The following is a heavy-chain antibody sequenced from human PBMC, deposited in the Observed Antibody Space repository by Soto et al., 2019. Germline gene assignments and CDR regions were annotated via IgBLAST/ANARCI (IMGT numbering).Heavy chain of an antibody. V-gene: IGHV4-34*01. CDR2: INHSGST. Sequence: SETLSLTCAVYGGSFSGYYWSWIRQPPGKGLEWIGEINHSGSTNYNPPLKSRVTISVDTSKNQFSLKLSSVTAADTAVYYCARGFGDTATDHFDYWGQGTLVTVSS. CDR3: ARGFGDTATDHFDY. D-gene: IGHD5-18*01. CDR1: GGSFSGYY. J-gene: IGHJ4*02.